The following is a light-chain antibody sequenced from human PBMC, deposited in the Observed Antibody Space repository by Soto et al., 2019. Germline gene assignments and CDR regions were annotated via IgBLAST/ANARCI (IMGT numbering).Light chain of an antibody. CDR1: SSDVGCYNY. Sequence: QSVLTQPASVSGSPGQSITISCTGTSSDVGCYNYVSWYQQHPGKAPKLMIYEVSNRPSGVSNRFSGSKSGNTASLTIFGLQAEDEAYYYCSSYTSSSTLVVFGGGTQLTVL. V-gene: IGLV2-14*01. CDR3: SSYTSSSTLVV. CDR2: EVS. J-gene: IGLJ2*01.